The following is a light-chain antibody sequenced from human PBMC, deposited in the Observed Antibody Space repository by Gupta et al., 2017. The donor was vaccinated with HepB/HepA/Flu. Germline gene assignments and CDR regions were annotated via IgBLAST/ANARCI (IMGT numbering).Light chain of an antibody. CDR2: AAS. Sequence: AIQMTQSPSSLSASVGDRVTITCRASQGIRNDLGWYQQKPGKAPKLLIYAASSLQSGVPSRFSGSGSGTDFTLTISSLQPEDFATYYCRQDDNYPCSFGQWTKLEIK. V-gene: IGKV1-6*01. CDR1: QGIRND. J-gene: IGKJ2*04. CDR3: RQDDNYPCS.